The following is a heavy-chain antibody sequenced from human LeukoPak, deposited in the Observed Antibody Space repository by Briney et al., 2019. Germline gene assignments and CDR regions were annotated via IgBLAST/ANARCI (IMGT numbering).Heavy chain of an antibody. Sequence: GASVTVSFKASGYTFTSSGISWVRQAPGQGLEWMGWISAYNGNTNYAQKLQGRVTMTTDTSTSTAYMELRSLRSDDTAVYYCVRDDVVVPAANWFDPWGQGTLVTVSS. CDR2: ISAYNGNT. CDR1: GYTFTSSG. CDR3: VRDDVVVPAANWFDP. D-gene: IGHD2-2*01. V-gene: IGHV1-18*01. J-gene: IGHJ5*02.